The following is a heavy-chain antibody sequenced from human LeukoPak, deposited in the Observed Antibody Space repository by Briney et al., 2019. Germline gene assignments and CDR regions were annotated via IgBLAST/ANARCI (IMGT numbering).Heavy chain of an antibody. J-gene: IGHJ1*01. D-gene: IGHD2-15*01. Sequence: PSETLSLTCAVYGGSFSGYYWSWIRQPPGKGLEWIGEINHSGSTNYNPSLKSRVTISVDTSKNQFSLKLSSVTAADTAVYYCARGSVVAARGIFQHWGQGTLVTVSS. CDR3: ARGSVVAARGIFQH. V-gene: IGHV4-34*01. CDR1: GGSFSGYY. CDR2: INHSGST.